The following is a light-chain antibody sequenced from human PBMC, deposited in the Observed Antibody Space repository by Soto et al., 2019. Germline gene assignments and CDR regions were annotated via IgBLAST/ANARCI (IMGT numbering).Light chain of an antibody. CDR3: SSYTSSSTYV. J-gene: IGLJ1*01. CDR2: DVT. Sequence: QSALTQPASVSGSPGQSITISCTGTSSDVGGYNYVSWYQQHPGKAPKLMIYDVTNRPSGVSNRFSGSKSGNTASLTISGLQAEDEADYYCSSYTSSSTYVFGTVTKVTV. V-gene: IGLV2-14*01. CDR1: SSDVGGYNY.